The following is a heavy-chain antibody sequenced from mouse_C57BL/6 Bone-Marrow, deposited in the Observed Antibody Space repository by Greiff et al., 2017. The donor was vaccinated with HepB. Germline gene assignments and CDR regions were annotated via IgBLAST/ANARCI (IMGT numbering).Heavy chain of an antibody. CDR1: GYTFTSYW. J-gene: IGHJ2*01. CDR3: AREYYGSSTGYFDY. D-gene: IGHD1-1*01. Sequence: QVQLQQSGAELVRPGSSVKLSCKASGYTFTSYWMDWVKQRPGQGLEWIGNIYPSDSETHYNQKFKDKATLTVDKSSSTAYMQLSSLTSEDSAVYYCAREYYGSSTGYFDYWGQGTTLTVSS. V-gene: IGHV1-61*01. CDR2: IYPSDSET.